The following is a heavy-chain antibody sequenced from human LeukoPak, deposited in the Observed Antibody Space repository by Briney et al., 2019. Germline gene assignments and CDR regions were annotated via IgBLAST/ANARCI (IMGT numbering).Heavy chain of an antibody. CDR3: AREWESRGGDRFDP. CDR1: GFTFSGYA. V-gene: IGHV3-48*04. D-gene: IGHD1-26*01. J-gene: IGHJ5*02. Sequence: GGSLRLSCAASGFTFSGYAMNWVRQAPGKGLEWVSYISSSSSTIQYADSVKGRFTISRDNAKNSLYLQMSSLRAEDTAVYYCAREWESRGGDRFDPWGQGTLVTVSS. CDR2: ISSSSSTI.